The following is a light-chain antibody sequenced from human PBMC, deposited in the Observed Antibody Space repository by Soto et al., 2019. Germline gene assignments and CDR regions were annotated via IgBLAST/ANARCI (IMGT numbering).Light chain of an antibody. CDR3: QQYDNLPLT. Sequence: DIQIAPFSTSLSSSVGDRVALPFQASQDISNYLNWYQQKPGKAPKLLIYDASNLETGVPSRFSGSGSGTDFTFTISSLQPEDIATYYCQQYDNLPLTFGGGTKVDIK. CDR2: DAS. V-gene: IGKV1-33*01. CDR1: QDISNY. J-gene: IGKJ4*01.